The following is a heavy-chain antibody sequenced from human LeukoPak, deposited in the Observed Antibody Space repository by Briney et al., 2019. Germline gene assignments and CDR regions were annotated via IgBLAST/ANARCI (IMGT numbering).Heavy chain of an antibody. V-gene: IGHV1-2*02. CDR1: GYTFTGYY. Sequence: ASVTVSCKASGYTFTGYYMHWVRQAPGQGLEWMGWINPNSGGTNYAQKFQGRVTMTRDTSISTAYMELSRLRSDDTAVYYCARFRLTGYYNGLDAFDIWGQGTMVTVSS. CDR3: ARFRLTGYYNGLDAFDI. D-gene: IGHD3-9*01. CDR2: INPNSGGT. J-gene: IGHJ3*02.